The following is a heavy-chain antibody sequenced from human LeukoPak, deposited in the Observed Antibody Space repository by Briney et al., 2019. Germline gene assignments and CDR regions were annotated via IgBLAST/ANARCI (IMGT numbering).Heavy chain of an antibody. CDR3: ARRGQQLVFDY. V-gene: IGHV4-39*07. D-gene: IGHD6-13*01. CDR2: IYHSGST. CDR1: GGSISSGDYY. J-gene: IGHJ4*02. Sequence: SETLSLTCTVSGGSISSGDYYWSWIRQPPGKGLEWIGEIYHSGSTNYNPSLKSRVTISVDKSKNQFSLKLSSVTAADTAVYYCARRGQQLVFDYWGQGTLVTVSS.